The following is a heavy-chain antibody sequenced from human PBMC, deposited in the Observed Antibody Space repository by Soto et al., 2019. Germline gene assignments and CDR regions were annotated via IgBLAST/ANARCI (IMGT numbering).Heavy chain of an antibody. J-gene: IGHJ5*02. D-gene: IGHD6-25*01. V-gene: IGHV4-39*01. CDR2: IYFTGNT. Sequence: KTSETLSLTCTVSGGSITSSSHFWGWVRHPPGKGLEWIGTIYFTGNTYYTPSLKSRLTMSIDTSKNEFSLRLNSVTAADTAVYYCAGQTFTIAAASYGRSNWFDPWGPGTLVTVSS. CDR1: GGSITSSSHF. CDR3: AGQTFTIAAASYGRSNWFDP.